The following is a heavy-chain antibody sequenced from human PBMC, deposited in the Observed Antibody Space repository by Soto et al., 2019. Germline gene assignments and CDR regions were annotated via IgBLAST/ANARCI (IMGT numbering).Heavy chain of an antibody. CDR1: GYTLTHYF. J-gene: IGHJ4*02. CDR2: INPKSGDT. V-gene: IGHV1-2*06. D-gene: IGHD3-10*01. Sequence: QVRLVQSGPEVRRPGASVTVSCKASGYTLTHYFIHWVRRAPGQGLEWMGHINPKSGDTHYSPTFRGRVSMTVDTSTDTASVGLSSLKSDDTAVYFCARVPGHKNSRGDFWGQGTPITVSS. CDR3: ARVPGHKNSRGDF.